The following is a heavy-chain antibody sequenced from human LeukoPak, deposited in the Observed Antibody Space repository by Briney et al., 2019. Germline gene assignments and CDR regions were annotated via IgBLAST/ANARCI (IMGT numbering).Heavy chain of an antibody. CDR1: GGSISSSNW. D-gene: IGHD3-22*01. J-gene: IGHJ4*02. CDR2: IYHSGST. CDR3: ARDAGSHYYDSSGYPFDY. Sequence: SETLSLTCAVSGGSISSSNWWSWVRQPPGKGLEWIGEIYHSGSTNYNPSLKSRVTISVDKSKNQFSLKLSSVTAADTAVYYCARDAGSHYYDSSGYPFDYWGQGTLVTVSS. V-gene: IGHV4-4*02.